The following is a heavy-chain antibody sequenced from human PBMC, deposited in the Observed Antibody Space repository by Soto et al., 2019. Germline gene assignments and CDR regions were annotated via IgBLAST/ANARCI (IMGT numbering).Heavy chain of an antibody. CDR1: GCSIGSVGYS. Sequence: PSEPLSLTCTFSGCSIGSVGYSWSWIRQPPGKGLEWIGYIYHSGSTYYNPSLKSRVTISVDRSKNQFSLKLSSVTAADTAVYYCARGPPFHWGQGTLVTVSS. V-gene: IGHV4-30-2*01. D-gene: IGHD3-16*01. J-gene: IGHJ4*02. CDR3: ARGPPFH. CDR2: IYHSGST.